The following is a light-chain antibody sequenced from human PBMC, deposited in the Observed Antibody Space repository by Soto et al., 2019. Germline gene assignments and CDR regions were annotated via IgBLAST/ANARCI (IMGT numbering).Light chain of an antibody. CDR2: AAS. CDR3: QNYNTAPLT. Sequence: DIQLTQSPSSLPASVGDRVTITCRASRAISNYLAWYQQKPGKVPKLLIFAASTLQSGVPSRFSGSGSGTDITHTISGLQPEDVAIYYCQNYNTAPLTNGGGTKAEIK. CDR1: RAISNY. V-gene: IGKV1-27*01. J-gene: IGKJ4*01.